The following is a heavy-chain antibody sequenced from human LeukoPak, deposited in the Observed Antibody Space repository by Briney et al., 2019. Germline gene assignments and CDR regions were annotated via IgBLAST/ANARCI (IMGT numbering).Heavy chain of an antibody. CDR2: IYYSETT. CDR1: GGSISRNY. D-gene: IGHD3-3*01. J-gene: IGHJ4*02. V-gene: IGHV4-59*12. CDR3: AREKAYYDFWSGFE. Sequence: SETLSLTCTVSGGSISRNYWNWIRQPPGKGLEWIGNIYYSETTNYNPSLKSRVSISVDTSKNQFSLKLSSVTAADTAVYYCAREKAYYDFWSGFEWGQGTLVTVSS.